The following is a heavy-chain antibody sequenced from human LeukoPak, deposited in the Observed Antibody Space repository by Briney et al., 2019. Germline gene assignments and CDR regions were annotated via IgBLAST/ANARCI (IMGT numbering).Heavy chain of an antibody. CDR2: IYYSGST. V-gene: IGHV4-59*01. Sequence: PSETLSLTCTVSGGSISSSYWSWIRQPPGKGLEWIGYIYYSGSTNYNPSLKSRVTISVDTSKDQFSLRLSSVTAADTAVYFCARVGLEALLSPMDVWGQGTTVTVSS. J-gene: IGHJ6*02. CDR1: GGSISSSY. CDR3: ARVGLEALLSPMDV. D-gene: IGHD3-3*01.